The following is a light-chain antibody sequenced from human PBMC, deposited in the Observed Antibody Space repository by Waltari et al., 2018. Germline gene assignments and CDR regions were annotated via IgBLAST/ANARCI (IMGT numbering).Light chain of an antibody. J-gene: IGLJ2*01. V-gene: IGLV3-19*01. Sequence: SSELTQDPAVSVALGQTVRITCQGDSLRSYYARWYQQKQGQAPVLVIYGKNNRPSGIPDRFAGSSSGNAATWTTTGAQSEDEADYYCNSRASSSNNRFGGGTKLTVL. CDR3: NSRASSSNNR. CDR2: GKN. CDR1: SLRSYY.